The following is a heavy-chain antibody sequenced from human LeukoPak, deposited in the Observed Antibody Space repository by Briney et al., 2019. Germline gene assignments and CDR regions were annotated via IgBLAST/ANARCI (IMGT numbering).Heavy chain of an antibody. V-gene: IGHV3-30*02. CDR2: TRYDGSNK. CDR3: AKQSRPATTFGGSWYFDF. Sequence: GGSLRLSCAASGFTFSSYSMNWVRQAPGKGLEWVAFTRYDGSNKYYADSVKGRFTISRDTSKNSLYMQMNSLRAEDTAVYYCAKQSRPATTFGGSWYFDFWGQGTLVTVSS. D-gene: IGHD3-16*01. J-gene: IGHJ4*02. CDR1: GFTFSSYS.